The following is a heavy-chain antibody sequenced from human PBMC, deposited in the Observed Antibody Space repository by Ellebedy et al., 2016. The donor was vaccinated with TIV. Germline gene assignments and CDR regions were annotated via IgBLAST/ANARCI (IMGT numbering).Heavy chain of an antibody. CDR3: ARGDENWFDP. J-gene: IGHJ5*02. Sequence: SETLSLXXAVYGGSFSGYYWSWIRQPPGKGLEWIGEINHSGSTNYNPSLKSRVTISVDTSKNQFSLKLSSVTAADTAVYYCARGDENWFDPWGQGTLVTVSS. CDR1: GGSFSGYY. V-gene: IGHV4-34*01. CDR2: INHSGST.